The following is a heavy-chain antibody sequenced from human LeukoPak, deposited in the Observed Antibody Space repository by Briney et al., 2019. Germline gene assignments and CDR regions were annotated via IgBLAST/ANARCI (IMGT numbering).Heavy chain of an antibody. J-gene: IGHJ4*02. Sequence: ASVKVSCKASGYTFTSYGISWVRQAPGQGLEWMGWISAYNGNTNYALKLQGRVTMTTDTSTSTAYMELRSLRSDDTAVYYCARDSRYEGWFDYWGQGTLVTVSS. CDR2: ISAYNGNT. D-gene: IGHD3-16*01. CDR1: GYTFTSYG. V-gene: IGHV1-18*01. CDR3: ARDSRYEGWFDY.